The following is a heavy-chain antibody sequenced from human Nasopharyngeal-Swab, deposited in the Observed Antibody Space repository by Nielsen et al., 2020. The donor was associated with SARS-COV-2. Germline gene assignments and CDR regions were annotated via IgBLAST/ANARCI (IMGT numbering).Heavy chain of an antibody. CDR1: GGSITTGDYY. CDR3: ARDFPRADLGFDS. D-gene: IGHD2-21*02. V-gene: IGHV4-30-4*01. Sequence: SETLSLTCTVSGGSITTGDYYWSWVRQSPGKGLEWIGHIYYSAPQYNSALKSRIAISVDTSRNQFSLRMTSVTAADTAVYYCARDFPRADLGFDSWGQGILVTVSS. CDR2: IYYSAP. J-gene: IGHJ4*02.